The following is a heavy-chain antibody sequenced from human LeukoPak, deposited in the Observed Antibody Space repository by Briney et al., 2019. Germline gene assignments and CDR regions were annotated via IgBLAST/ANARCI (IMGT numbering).Heavy chain of an antibody. Sequence: SETLSLTCAVYGGSFSGYYWSWIRQPPGKGLEWIGEINHSGSTNYNPSLKSRVTISVDTSKNQFSLKLSSVTAADTAVYYCASTTVSYSSSYEYWFDPWGQGTLVTVSS. CDR2: INHSGST. V-gene: IGHV4-34*01. CDR1: GGSFSGYY. CDR3: ASTTVSYSSSYEYWFDP. J-gene: IGHJ5*02. D-gene: IGHD6-13*01.